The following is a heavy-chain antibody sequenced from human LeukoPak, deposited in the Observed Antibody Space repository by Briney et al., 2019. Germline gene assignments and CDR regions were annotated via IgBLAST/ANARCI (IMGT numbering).Heavy chain of an antibody. J-gene: IGHJ4*02. CDR3: AKDDY. CDR1: GFTFSSYG. CDR2: IWYDESNK. Sequence: PGGSLRLSCAASGFTFSSYGMHWVRQAPGKGLEWVAFIWYDESNKYYADSVKGRFTISRDNSKNTLYLQMNSLRTEDTAVYYCAKDDYWGQGTLVTVSS. V-gene: IGHV3-30*02.